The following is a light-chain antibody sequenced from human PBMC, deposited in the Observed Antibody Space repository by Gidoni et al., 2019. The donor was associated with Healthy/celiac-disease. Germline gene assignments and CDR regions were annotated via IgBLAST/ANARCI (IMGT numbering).Light chain of an antibody. V-gene: IGLV3-19*01. Sequence: SSELPQDPAVSVALAQTVRITCQGDRLRRYYASWYQQKPGQAPVLVIYGTNNRPSGIPDRFSGSSAGNTASLTITGAQAEDEADYYCNSRDSSGNHVGFGGGTKLTVL. CDR1: RLRRYY. CDR3: NSRDSSGNHVG. CDR2: GTN. J-gene: IGLJ2*01.